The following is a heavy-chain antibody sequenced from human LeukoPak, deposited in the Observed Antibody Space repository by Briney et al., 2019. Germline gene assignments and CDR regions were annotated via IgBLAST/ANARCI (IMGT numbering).Heavy chain of an antibody. J-gene: IGHJ4*02. V-gene: IGHV1-18*01. Sequence: ASVKVSCKASGYGFNSYGISWVRQAPGQGLEWMAWISGYNGNTNYAQKFQGRVTMSTDTSTGTVYMELRSLRSADTAVYYCARDSMVRGATLDHWGQGRLVTVSS. CDR3: ARDSMVRGATLDH. CDR1: GYGFNSYG. D-gene: IGHD3-10*01. CDR2: ISGYNGNT.